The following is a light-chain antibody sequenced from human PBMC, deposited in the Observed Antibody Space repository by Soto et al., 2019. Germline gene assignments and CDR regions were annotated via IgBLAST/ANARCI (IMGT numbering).Light chain of an antibody. V-gene: IGLV2-14*02. CDR3: FSFTTTSTHV. CDR2: EAS. CDR1: SSDVVSYNL. J-gene: IGLJ1*01. Sequence: QSVLTQPASVSGSPGQSITISCTGPSSDVVSYNLVSWYQQHPGKAPKLMIYEASRRPSGISNRFSGSKSGNAASLTISGLQVEDEAEYFCFSFTTTSTHVFGTGTKVTVL.